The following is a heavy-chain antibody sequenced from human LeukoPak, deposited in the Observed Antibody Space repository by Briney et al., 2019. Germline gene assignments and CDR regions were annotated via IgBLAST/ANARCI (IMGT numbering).Heavy chain of an antibody. CDR1: GFTFSSYG. J-gene: IGHJ4*02. CDR3: AKAGLQKKYSSGSHGAY. CDR2: ISGSGGST. V-gene: IGHV3-23*01. Sequence: PGGSLRLSCAASGFTFSSYGMSWVRQAPGKGLEWVSAISGSGGSTYYADSVKGRFTISRDNSKNTLYLQMNRLRAEDTAVYYCAKAGLQKKYSSGSHGAYWGQGTLVTVSS. D-gene: IGHD6-19*01.